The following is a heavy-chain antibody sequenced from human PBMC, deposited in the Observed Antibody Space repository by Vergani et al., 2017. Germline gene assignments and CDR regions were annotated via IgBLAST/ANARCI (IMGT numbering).Heavy chain of an antibody. CDR1: GAAIKDFY. CDR3: ARDRDLYCRSTTSCHNWCDP. Sequence: QVQLQESGPGLVKPSETLSLTCTVSGAAIKDFYWSWFRQPPGKGLEWIGYVDYTGSTTYNPSLNSRVTISVDTSNNQFSLRMTSLTAADTAIYYCARDRDLYCRSTTSCHNWCDPWGQGSLVTVSS. J-gene: IGHJ5*02. V-gene: IGHV4-59*01. D-gene: IGHD2/OR15-2a*01. CDR2: VDYTGST.